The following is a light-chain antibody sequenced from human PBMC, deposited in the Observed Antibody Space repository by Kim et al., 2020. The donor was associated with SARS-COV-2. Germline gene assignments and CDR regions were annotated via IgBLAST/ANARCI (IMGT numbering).Light chain of an antibody. CDR1: KLGDKY. CDR2: QDT. J-gene: IGLJ2*01. Sequence: SGSPGQTASITCSGEKLGDKYACWYQQKPGQSPVLVIYQDTKRPSGIPERFSGSNSGNTATLTISGTQAMDEADYYCQTWDSITVVFGGGTQLTVL. CDR3: QTWDSITVV. V-gene: IGLV3-1*01.